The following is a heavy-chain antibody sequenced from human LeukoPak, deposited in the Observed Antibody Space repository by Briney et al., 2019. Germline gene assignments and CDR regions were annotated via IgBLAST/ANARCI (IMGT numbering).Heavy chain of an antibody. Sequence: PSETLSLTCTVSGGSISSGSYYWSWIRQPAGKGLEWIGRIYTSGSTNYNPSLKSRVTISVDTSKNQFSLKLSSVTAADTAVYYCARSGPPARGFKGDCSSTSCLFDYWGQGTLVTVSS. D-gene: IGHD2-2*01. CDR2: IYTSGST. CDR1: GGSISSGSYY. J-gene: IGHJ4*02. V-gene: IGHV4-61*02. CDR3: ARSGPPARGFKGDCSSTSCLFDY.